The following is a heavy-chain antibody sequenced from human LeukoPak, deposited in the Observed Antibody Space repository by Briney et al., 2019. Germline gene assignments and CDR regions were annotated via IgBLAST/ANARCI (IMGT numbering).Heavy chain of an antibody. CDR3: AADPLYLNSMDV. CDR2: IVVGSGNT. Sequence: SVKVSCKASGFTFTSSAVQWVRQARGQRLEWIGWIVVGSGNTNYAQKFQERVTITRDMSTSTAYMELSSLRSEDTAVYYCAADPLYLNSMDVWGQGTTVTVSS. D-gene: IGHD1/OR15-1a*01. CDR1: GFTFTSSA. V-gene: IGHV1-58*01. J-gene: IGHJ6*02.